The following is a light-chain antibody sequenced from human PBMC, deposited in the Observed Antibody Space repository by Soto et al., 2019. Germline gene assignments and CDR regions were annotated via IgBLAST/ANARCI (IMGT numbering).Light chain of an antibody. Sequence: EIVMTQSPATLSVSPGERATLSCRASQSVSSKLAWYQQKPGQAPRVLIYGASTRATGIPARFSGGGSGTEFTLTISSLQSEDFAVYFCQHYNDWPPTWTFDQGTRVEIK. CDR3: QHYNDWPPTWT. CDR1: QSVSSK. CDR2: GAS. J-gene: IGKJ1*01. V-gene: IGKV3D-15*01.